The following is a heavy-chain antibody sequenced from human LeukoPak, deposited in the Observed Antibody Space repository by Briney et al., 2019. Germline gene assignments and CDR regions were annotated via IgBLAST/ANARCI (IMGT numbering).Heavy chain of an antibody. D-gene: IGHD2-21*02. CDR2: ISGSGGST. Sequence: GGSLRLSCAASGFTFSTYAMSWVRQAPGKGLEWVSAISGSGGSTYYADSVKGRFTISRDNSKNTLYLQMNSLRAEDTALYYCARAMYCGGDCYYYYYYMDVWGKGTTVTVSS. CDR3: ARAMYCGGDCYYYYYYMDV. V-gene: IGHV3-23*01. CDR1: GFTFSTYA. J-gene: IGHJ6*03.